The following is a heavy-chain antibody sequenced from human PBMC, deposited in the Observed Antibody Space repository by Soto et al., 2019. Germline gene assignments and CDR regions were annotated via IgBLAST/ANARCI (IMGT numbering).Heavy chain of an antibody. CDR3: ARANGDYAYYGMDV. Sequence: GGSLRLSCAASGFTFSSYEMNWVRQAPGKGLEWVSYISSSGSTIYYADSVKGRFTISRDNAKNSLYLQMNSLRAEDTAVYYCARANGDYAYYGMDVWGQGTTVTVSS. CDR2: ISSSGSTI. CDR1: GFTFSSYE. V-gene: IGHV3-48*03. J-gene: IGHJ6*02. D-gene: IGHD4-17*01.